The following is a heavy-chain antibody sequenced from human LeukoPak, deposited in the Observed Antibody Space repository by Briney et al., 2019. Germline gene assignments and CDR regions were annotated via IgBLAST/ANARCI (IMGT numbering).Heavy chain of an antibody. D-gene: IGHD6-13*01. V-gene: IGHV3-21*01. CDR2: ISSSSSYI. J-gene: IGHJ4*02. CDR3: ARDERAAAGQDYFDY. Sequence: PGGSLRLSCAASGFTFSSYSMNWVRQAPGKGLEWVSSISSSSSYIYYADSVKGRFTISRDNAKNSLYLQMNSLRAEDTAVYYCARDERAAAGQDYFDYWGQGTLVTVSS. CDR1: GFTFSSYS.